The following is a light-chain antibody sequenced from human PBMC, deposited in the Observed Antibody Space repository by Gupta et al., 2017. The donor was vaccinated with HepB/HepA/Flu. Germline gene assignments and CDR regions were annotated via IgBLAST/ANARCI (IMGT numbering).Light chain of an antibody. V-gene: IGKV4-1*01. CDR2: WAS. J-gene: IGKJ5*01. Sequence: DIVMTQSPDSLAVSLGERATINCKSSQSILYSSNNLNYLAWYQQKPGQPAKLLIYWASTRDSGVPDRFSGSGSGTDFTLTISSLQAEDVAVYYCQQYDTTPQITFGQGTRLEIK. CDR3: QQYDTTPQIT. CDR1: QSILYSSNNLNY.